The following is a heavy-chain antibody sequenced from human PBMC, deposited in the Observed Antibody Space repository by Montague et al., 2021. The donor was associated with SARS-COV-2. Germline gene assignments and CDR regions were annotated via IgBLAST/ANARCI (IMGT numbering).Heavy chain of an antibody. V-gene: IGHV4-34*01. CDR3: ASAFYGAHWAFDF. J-gene: IGHJ3*01. CDR2: INHTGSA. CDR1: SGSFSDFY. Sequence: SETLSLTCAVYSGSFSDFYWTWIRQSPGKGLEWIGEINHTGSATYNPSLKGRVTLSRDTSKNQFSLKLQSVTPADTAVYYCASAFYGAHWAFDFWGQGTMVTVSS. D-gene: IGHD3-3*02.